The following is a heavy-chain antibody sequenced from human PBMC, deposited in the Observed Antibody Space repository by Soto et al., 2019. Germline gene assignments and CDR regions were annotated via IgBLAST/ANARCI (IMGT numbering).Heavy chain of an antibody. J-gene: IGHJ3*02. CDR2: IWYDGSNK. V-gene: IGHV3-33*01. CDR3: ARPMGGSYYETAFDI. D-gene: IGHD1-26*01. CDR1: GSAFSSYG. Sequence: GGSLRLSCAASGSAFSSYGMHWVRQAPGKGLEWVAVIWYDGSNKYYADSVKGRFTISRDNSKNTLYLQMNSLRAEDTAVYYCARPMGGSYYETAFDIWGQGTMVTVSS.